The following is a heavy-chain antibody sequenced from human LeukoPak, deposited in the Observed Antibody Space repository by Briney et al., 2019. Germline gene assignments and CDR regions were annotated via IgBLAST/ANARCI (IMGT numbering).Heavy chain of an antibody. CDR2: INHSGST. CDR1: GGSFSGYY. Sequence: SETLSLTCAVYGGSFSGYYWSWIRQPPGKGLEWIGEINHSGSTNYNPSLKSRVTISVDTSKNQFSLKLSSVTAADTAVYYCARGVTAMVRASPRDAFDIWGQGTMVTVSS. V-gene: IGHV4-34*01. J-gene: IGHJ3*02. D-gene: IGHD5-18*01. CDR3: ARGVTAMVRASPRDAFDI.